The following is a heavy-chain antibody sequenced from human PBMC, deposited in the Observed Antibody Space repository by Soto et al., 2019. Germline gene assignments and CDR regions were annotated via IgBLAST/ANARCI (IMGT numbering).Heavy chain of an antibody. J-gene: IGHJ6*02. V-gene: IGHV1-8*01. Sequence: ASVKVSCKASGFTFTTYDVSWVRQAKGQGLEWMGWMTPNSGNTGYVQKFQGRINMTRDTSTRIAYMELSSLTSEDTAIYYCARGPRGLSFYRMDVWGQGTTVTVSS. CDR1: GFTFTTYD. CDR3: ARGPRGLSFYRMDV. CDR2: MTPNSGNT.